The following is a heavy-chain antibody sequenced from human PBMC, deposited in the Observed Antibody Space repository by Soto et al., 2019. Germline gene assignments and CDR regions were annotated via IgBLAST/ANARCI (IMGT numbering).Heavy chain of an antibody. D-gene: IGHD6-13*01. CDR3: AKVMGRSAAGPDQY. Sequence: GGSLRLSCAASGFTFSSYGMHWVRQAPGKGLEWVAVISYDGSNKYYADSVKGRFTISRDNSKNTLYLQMNSLRAEDTAVYYCAKVMGRSAAGPDQYWGQGTLVTVSS. CDR1: GFTFSSYG. J-gene: IGHJ4*02. CDR2: ISYDGSNK. V-gene: IGHV3-30*18.